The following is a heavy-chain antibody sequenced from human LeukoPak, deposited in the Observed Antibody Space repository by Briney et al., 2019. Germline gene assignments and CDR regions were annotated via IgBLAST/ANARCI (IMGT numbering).Heavy chain of an antibody. Sequence: ASVKVSCKASSYTFTRYGISWVRQAPGQGLEWMGWISGPNGNTNYAQKFQGRVSMTADTSTSTAYMELRSLRSDDTAVYYCARSGRGTYYYFDLWGQGTLVTVSS. CDR1: SYTFTRYG. CDR3: ARSGRGTYYYFDL. J-gene: IGHJ4*02. D-gene: IGHD1-26*01. CDR2: ISGPNGNT. V-gene: IGHV1-18*01.